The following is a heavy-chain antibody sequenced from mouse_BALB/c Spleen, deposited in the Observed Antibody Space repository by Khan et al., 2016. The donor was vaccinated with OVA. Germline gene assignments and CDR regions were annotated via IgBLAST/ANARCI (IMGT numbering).Heavy chain of an antibody. V-gene: IGHV9-3-1*01. CDR3: VGFHGDY. J-gene: IGHJ2*01. Sequence: QIQLVQSGPELKKPGETVKISCKASGYTFKDYVMYWVKQSPGEGLKWMGWMNTYTGEPTYADDFKGRFAFSLETAASTAYLPISSLKTEDTATYYCVGFHGDYWGQGTTLTVSS. D-gene: IGHD3-3*01. CDR2: MNTYTGEP. CDR1: GYTFKDYV.